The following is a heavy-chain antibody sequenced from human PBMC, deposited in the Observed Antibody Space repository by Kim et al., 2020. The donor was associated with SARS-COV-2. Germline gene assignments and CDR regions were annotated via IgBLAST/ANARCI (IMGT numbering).Heavy chain of an antibody. CDR3: ARGRDYDYVWGSYRSRWFDP. D-gene: IGHD3-16*02. V-gene: IGHV4-34*01. CDR2: INHSGST. Sequence: SETLSLTCAVYGGSFSGYYWSWIRQPPGKGLEWIGEINHSGSTNYNPSLKSRVTISVDTSKNQFSLKLSSVTAADTAVYYCARGRDYDYVWGSYRSRWFDPWGQGTLVTVSS. CDR1: GGSFSGYY. J-gene: IGHJ5*02.